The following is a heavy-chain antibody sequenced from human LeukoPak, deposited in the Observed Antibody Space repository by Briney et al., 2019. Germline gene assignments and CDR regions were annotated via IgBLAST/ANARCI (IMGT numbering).Heavy chain of an antibody. CDR1: EFTFSSYA. CDR2: ITSGGST. J-gene: IGHJ4*02. CDR3: ARDLISGPATHDS. V-gene: IGHV3-23*01. D-gene: IGHD2-15*01. Sequence: GGSLRLSCAASEFTFSSYAMSWVRQAPGKGLEWVSVITSGGSTYFADSVKGRFTVSRDNSKNTLSLQMNSLRVEDTAVYYCARDLISGPATHDSWGQGALVTVSS.